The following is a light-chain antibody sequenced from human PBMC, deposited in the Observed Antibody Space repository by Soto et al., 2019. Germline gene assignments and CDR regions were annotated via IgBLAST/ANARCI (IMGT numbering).Light chain of an antibody. CDR3: QQYKDWPTT. Sequence: IVLTQSPATLSVSPGERATLSCWSSQTLDSMVAWYQQKSGQAPRLLIYSASVRATGFPARFSGYGSGTDFTLTISSLQSEDLGVYYCQQYKDWPTTFGQGTKVEV. V-gene: IGKV3-15*01. J-gene: IGKJ1*01. CDR1: QTLDSM. CDR2: SAS.